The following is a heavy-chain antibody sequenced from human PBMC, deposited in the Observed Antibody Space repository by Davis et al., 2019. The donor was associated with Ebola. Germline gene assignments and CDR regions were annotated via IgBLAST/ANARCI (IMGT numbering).Heavy chain of an antibody. D-gene: IGHD6-19*01. Sequence: PGGSLRLSCAASGFTFSSYAMNWVRQAPGKGLEWVAVISYDGSNIYYADSVKGRFTISRDNSKNTLYLQMNSLRAEDTALYYCAREARGYSSGCFDYWGQGTLVTVSS. V-gene: IGHV3-30-3*01. J-gene: IGHJ4*02. CDR3: AREARGYSSGCFDY. CDR2: ISYDGSNI. CDR1: GFTFSSYA.